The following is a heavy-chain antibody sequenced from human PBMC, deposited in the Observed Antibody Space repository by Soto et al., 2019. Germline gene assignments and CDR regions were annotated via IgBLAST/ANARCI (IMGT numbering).Heavy chain of an antibody. V-gene: IGHV3-30*04. CDR1: GFTFSSYA. CDR2: ISYDGSNK. J-gene: IGHJ6*02. CDR3: ARPAAAGIYYYYGMDV. D-gene: IGHD6-13*01. Sequence: GGSLRLSCAASGFTFSSYAMHWVRQAPGKGLEWVAVISYDGSNKYYADSVKGRFTISRDNSKNTLYLQMNSLRAEDTAVYYCARPAAAGIYYYYGMDVWGQGTTVTVSS.